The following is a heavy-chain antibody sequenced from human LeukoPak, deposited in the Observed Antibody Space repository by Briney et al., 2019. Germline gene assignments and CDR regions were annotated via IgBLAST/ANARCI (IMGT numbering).Heavy chain of an antibody. J-gene: IGHJ4*02. CDR2: ISLPGDTI. D-gene: IGHD2-2*01. V-gene: IGHV3-48*03. Sequence: GGSLRLSCVASGFTFSSYEMNWVRQAPGKGLEWVSYISLPGDTIYYADSVKGRFTISRDNAKNSLFLQMSSLRPEDTAIYYCVREYSDQLLWTALDYWGQGALVTVSS. CDR1: GFTFSSYE. CDR3: VREYSDQLLWTALDY.